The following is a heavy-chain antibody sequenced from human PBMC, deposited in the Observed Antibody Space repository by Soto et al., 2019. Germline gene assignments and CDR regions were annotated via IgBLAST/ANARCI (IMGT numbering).Heavy chain of an antibody. Sequence: GGSLRLSCAASGFTFDDYAMHWVRQAPGKGLEWVSLISWEGGRTYYADPVRGRFIVSRDSSKNSLYLQMSSLRVEDTALYYCAKDVRSGSTTRCYTRLDFWGQGALVTVSS. V-gene: IGHV3-43D*04. D-gene: IGHD2-2*02. CDR1: GFTFDDYA. J-gene: IGHJ4*02. CDR3: AKDVRSGSTTRCYTRLDF. CDR2: ISWEGGRT.